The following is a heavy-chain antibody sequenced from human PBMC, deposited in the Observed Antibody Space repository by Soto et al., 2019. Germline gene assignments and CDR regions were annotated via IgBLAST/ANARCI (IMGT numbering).Heavy chain of an antibody. V-gene: IGHV4-30-4*01. CDR3: ARTEIAAAGTGHFDD. D-gene: IGHD6-13*01. J-gene: IGHJ4*02. Sequence: SETLSLTCTVSGGSISSGDYYWSWIRQPPGKGLEWIGYIYYSGSTYYNPSLRSRVTISVDTSKNQFSLKLSSVTAADTAVYYCARTEIAAAGTGHFDDWGQGTLVTGSS. CDR1: GGSISSGDYY. CDR2: IYYSGST.